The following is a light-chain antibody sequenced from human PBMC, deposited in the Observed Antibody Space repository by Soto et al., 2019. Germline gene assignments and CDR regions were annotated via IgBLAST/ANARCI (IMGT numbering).Light chain of an antibody. CDR1: QSISSR. V-gene: IGKV3-15*01. CDR2: DAS. J-gene: IGKJ2*01. CDR3: QQYNNWLYT. Sequence: EIVMTQSPATLSVSPGERATLSCRASQSISSRLAWYQQKPGQAPRLLIHDASTRVTGIPARFSGSGSGTEFTLTISSLQSEDFTVYYCQQYNNWLYTFXQGTKVDIK.